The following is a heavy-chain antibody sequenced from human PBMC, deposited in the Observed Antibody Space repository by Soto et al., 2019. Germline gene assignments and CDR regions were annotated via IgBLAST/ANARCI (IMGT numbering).Heavy chain of an antibody. J-gene: IGHJ3*02. V-gene: IGHV3-49*03. D-gene: IGHD3-10*01. CDR3: ATRPWFGELNTFDI. Sequence: GGSLRLSCTASGFTFGDYAMSWFRQAPGKGLEWVGFIRSKAYGGTTEYAASVKGRFTISRDNAKNSLYLQMNSLRAEDTAVYYCATRPWFGELNTFDIWGQGTMVTVSS. CDR1: GFTFGDYA. CDR2: IRSKAYGGTT.